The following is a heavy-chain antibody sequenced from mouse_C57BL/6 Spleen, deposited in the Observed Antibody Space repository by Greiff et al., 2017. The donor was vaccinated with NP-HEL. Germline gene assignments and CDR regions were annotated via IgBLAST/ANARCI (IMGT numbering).Heavy chain of an antibody. J-gene: IGHJ3*01. CDR3: AREGGYDYGSFAY. V-gene: IGHV1-80*01. CDR2: IYPGDGDT. Sequence: QVQLKESGAELVKPGASVKISCKASGYAFSSYWMNWVKQRPGKGLEWIGQIYPGDGDTNYNGKFKGKATLTADKSSSTAYMQLSSLTSEDSAVYFCAREGGYDYGSFAYWGQGTLVTVSA. D-gene: IGHD2-4*01. CDR1: GYAFSSYW.